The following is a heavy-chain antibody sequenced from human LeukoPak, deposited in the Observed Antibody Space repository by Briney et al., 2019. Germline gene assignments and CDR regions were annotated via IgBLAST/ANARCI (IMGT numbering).Heavy chain of an antibody. CDR1: GFTLSNFG. J-gene: IGHJ4*02. V-gene: IGHV3-30*18. Sequence: GGSLRLSCAASGFTLSNFGMRWVRQAPGKGLEWVAVISYDGKNEYYTDSVKGRFTISRDNAKNTLYLQMNSLRAEDTAVYYCAKQMAVDYFDYWGQGTLVTVSS. CDR2: ISYDGKNE. CDR3: AKQMAVDYFDY. D-gene: IGHD5-24*01.